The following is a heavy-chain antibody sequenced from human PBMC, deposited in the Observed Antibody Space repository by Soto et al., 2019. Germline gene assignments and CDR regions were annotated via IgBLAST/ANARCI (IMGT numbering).Heavy chain of an antibody. Sequence: GESLKISCKGSGYSFTSYWISWVRQMPGKGLAWMGRIDASDSYTNDSPSFQGHVTISADKAISTAYLQWSSLKASDTAMYYCARPVSLVGYYYYGMDVWGQGTTVTVSS. V-gene: IGHV5-10-1*01. D-gene: IGHD6-6*01. CDR1: GYSFTSYW. J-gene: IGHJ6*02. CDR2: IDASDSYT. CDR3: ARPVSLVGYYYYGMDV.